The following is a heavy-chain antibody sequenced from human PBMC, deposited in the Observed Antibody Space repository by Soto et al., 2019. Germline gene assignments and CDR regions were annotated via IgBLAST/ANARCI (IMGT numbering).Heavy chain of an antibody. CDR1: GYSFTSYW. CDR3: AIRIVVVPAADIYYYYGMDV. J-gene: IGHJ6*02. D-gene: IGHD2-2*01. CDR2: IDPSDSYT. Sequence: PGESLKISCKGSGYSFTSYWISWVRQMPGKGLEWMGRIDPSDSYTNYSPSFQGHVTISADKSISTAYLQWSSLKASDTAMYYCAIRIVVVPAADIYYYYGMDVWGQGTTVTVSS. V-gene: IGHV5-10-1*01.